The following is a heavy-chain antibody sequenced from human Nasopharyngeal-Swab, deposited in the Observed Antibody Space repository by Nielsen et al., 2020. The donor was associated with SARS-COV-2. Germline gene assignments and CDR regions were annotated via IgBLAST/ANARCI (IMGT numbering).Heavy chain of an antibody. D-gene: IGHD6-13*01. V-gene: IGHV3-23*01. CDR1: GFTFSSHW. CDR3: AEDQGGSSWYGGAYYYYGMDV. Sequence: GGSLRLSCAASGFTFSSHWMHWVRQAPGKGLEWVSAISGSGGSTYYADSVKGRFTISRDNSKNTLYLQMNSLRAEDTAVYYCAEDQGGSSWYGGAYYYYGMDVWGQGTTVTVSS. CDR2: ISGSGGST. J-gene: IGHJ6*02.